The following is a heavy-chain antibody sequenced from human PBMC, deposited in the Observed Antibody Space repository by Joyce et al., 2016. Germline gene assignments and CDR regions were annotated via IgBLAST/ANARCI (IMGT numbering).Heavy chain of an antibody. CDR2: INSDNGNT. CDR3: AGDFRWKVGYFDY. Sequence: QVHLVQSGAEVKKPGVSVKVSCKASGYTCTVYAVHWVRQAPGQRLEWMGWINSDNGNTKYVQNFQGIIAITSKTSASMMYIELSGLSSEDTAVYYCAGDFRWKVGYFDYWGQRTLVTVTS. D-gene: IGHD1-26*01. V-gene: IGHV1-3*01. CDR1: GYTCTVYA. J-gene: IGHJ4*02.